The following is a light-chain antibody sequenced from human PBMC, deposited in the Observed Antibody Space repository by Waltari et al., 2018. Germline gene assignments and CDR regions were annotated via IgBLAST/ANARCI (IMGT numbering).Light chain of an antibody. Sequence: QSALTQPASVSGSPGQSITISCPGTSSDVGNFNLVSWYQQPPGKVPKLILYEVSTRPSGVSNHFSGSKSGNTASLTISGRRAEDEADYYCCSYAGSRTYVFGTGTKVTVL. J-gene: IGLJ1*01. CDR1: SSDVGNFNL. CDR3: CSYAGSRTYV. V-gene: IGLV2-23*02. CDR2: EVS.